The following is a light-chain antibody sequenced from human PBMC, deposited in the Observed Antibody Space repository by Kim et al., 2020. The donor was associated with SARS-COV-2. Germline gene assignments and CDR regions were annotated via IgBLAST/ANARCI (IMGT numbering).Light chain of an antibody. CDR3: QIYGAAPPNT. CDR2: AAS. CDR1: QLVRDNY. V-gene: IGKV3-20*01. J-gene: IGKJ2*01. Sequence: RGNRGTLPGRASQLVRDNYLAWYQHNPGQAPWLLIYAASSRARGVPDRFSGSGSGTDFTLTINRVEPEDFAVYYCQIYGAAPPNTFGRGTKLEI.